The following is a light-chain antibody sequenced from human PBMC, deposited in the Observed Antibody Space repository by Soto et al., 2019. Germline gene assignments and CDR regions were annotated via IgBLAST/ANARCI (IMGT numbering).Light chain of an antibody. CDR2: EAS. CDR1: SSDVGGYKY. V-gene: IGLV2-8*01. J-gene: IGLJ2*01. Sequence: QSALTQPTSASGSPGQSATIACIGTSSDVGGYKYVSWYQQHPGKAPKLIIYEASKRPSGVPDRFSGSKSGNTASLTVSGLQAEDEADYYCSSYAGSSNFVFGGGTKVTVL. CDR3: SSYAGSSNFV.